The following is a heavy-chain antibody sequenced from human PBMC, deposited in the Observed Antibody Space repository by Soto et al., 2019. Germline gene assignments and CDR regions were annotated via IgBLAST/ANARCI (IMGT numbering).Heavy chain of an antibody. CDR1: GGSISSGGYS. Sequence: PSETLSLTCAVSGGSISSGGYSWSWIRQPPGKGMEWIGYIYHSGSTYYNPSLKSRVTISVDRSKNQFSLKLSSVTAADTAVYYCASETTYYYGMDVWGQGTTVTVSS. V-gene: IGHV4-30-2*01. CDR3: ASETTYYYGMDV. CDR2: IYHSGST. D-gene: IGHD4-17*01. J-gene: IGHJ6*02.